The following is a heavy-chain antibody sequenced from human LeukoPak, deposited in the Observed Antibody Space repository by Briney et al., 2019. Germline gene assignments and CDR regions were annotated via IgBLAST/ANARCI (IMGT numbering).Heavy chain of an antibody. V-gene: IGHV3-23*01. Sequence: GGSLRLSCAASGFMFVTYEMTWVRQAPGKGLEWVSAIGTSGETTYYANSVKGRFTISRDSFKNTLYLQMSSLRAEDTAVYYCVKDRLNYGSGDFDHWGQGTQVTVSS. CDR2: IGTSGETT. J-gene: IGHJ4*02. CDR3: VKDRLNYGSGDFDH. D-gene: IGHD3-10*01. CDR1: GFMFVTYE.